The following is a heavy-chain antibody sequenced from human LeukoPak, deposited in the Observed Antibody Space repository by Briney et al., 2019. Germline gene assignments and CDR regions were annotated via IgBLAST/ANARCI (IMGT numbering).Heavy chain of an antibody. CDR1: GGSISRYY. Sequence: SEALSLTCTVSGGSISRYYWSWIRQPPGKGLEWNGYIYYSGSTNYNPSLKSRVTISVDTSKIQFSLKLSSVTAADTAVYYCARGPVGGTTYNDGDAFDIWGQGTMVTVSS. CDR3: ARGPVGGTTYNDGDAFDI. D-gene: IGHD1-7*01. V-gene: IGHV4-59*01. J-gene: IGHJ3*02. CDR2: IYYSGST.